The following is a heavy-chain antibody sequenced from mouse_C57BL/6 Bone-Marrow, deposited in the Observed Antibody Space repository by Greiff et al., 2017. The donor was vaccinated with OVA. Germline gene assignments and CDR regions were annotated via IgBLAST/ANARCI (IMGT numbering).Heavy chain of an antibody. V-gene: IGHV5-17*01. CDR1: GFTFSDYG. CDR3: ARRNWDGVDY. Sequence: EVKLMESGGGLVKPGGSLKLSCAASGFTFSDYGMHWVRQAPEKGLEWVAYISSGSSTIYYADTVKGRFTISRDNAKNTLFLQMTSLRSEDTAMYYCARRNWDGVDYWGQGTTLTVSS. J-gene: IGHJ2*01. D-gene: IGHD4-1*01. CDR2: ISSGSSTI.